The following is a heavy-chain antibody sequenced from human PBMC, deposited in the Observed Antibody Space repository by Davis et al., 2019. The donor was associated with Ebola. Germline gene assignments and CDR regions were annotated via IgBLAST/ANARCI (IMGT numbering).Heavy chain of an antibody. D-gene: IGHD1-1*01. CDR1: GFTFISYS. V-gene: IGHV3-48*02. Sequence: PGGSLRLSCVASGFTFISYSMNWVRQAPGKGLEWVSYISGSGSPIDYEDSVKGRFTISRDNAKNSLYLQMNSLRDEDTGVYCCARDVHYAFDIWGQGTMVTVS. J-gene: IGHJ3*02. CDR2: ISGSGSPI. CDR3: ARDVHYAFDI.